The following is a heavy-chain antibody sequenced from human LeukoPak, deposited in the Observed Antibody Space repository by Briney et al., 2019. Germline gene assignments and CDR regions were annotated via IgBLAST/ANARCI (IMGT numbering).Heavy chain of an antibody. J-gene: IGHJ4*02. V-gene: IGHV3-7*01. Sequence: PGGSLRLSCAASGFIFSSYWMSWVRQAPGKGLQWVACIKQDGSEKYYVDSVKGRFTISRDNAKNSLYLQMNSLRAEDTAVYYCARERGAGLSSSWVDYWGQGTLVTVSS. CDR2: IKQDGSEK. D-gene: IGHD6-13*01. CDR1: GFIFSSYW. CDR3: ARERGAGLSSSWVDY.